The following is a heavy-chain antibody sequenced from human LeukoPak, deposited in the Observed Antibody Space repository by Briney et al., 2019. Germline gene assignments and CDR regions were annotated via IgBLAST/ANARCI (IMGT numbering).Heavy chain of an antibody. J-gene: IGHJ4*02. CDR2: IYDNGST. D-gene: IGHD5-18*01. V-gene: IGHV4-39*01. CDR1: GVSISSSSYH. CDR3: VRQVVHTAMDD. Sequence: KPSETLTLTCTVSGVSISSSSYHWDWIRQPPGKGLEWIGSIYDNGSTYYSPSLKSRVTISVDTSKNQFSLRLNSVTAADTAVYYCVRQVVHTAMDDWGQGTLVSVSS.